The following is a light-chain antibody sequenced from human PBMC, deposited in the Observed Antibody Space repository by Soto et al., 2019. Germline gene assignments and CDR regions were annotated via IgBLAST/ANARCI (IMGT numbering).Light chain of an antibody. V-gene: IGLV4-60*02. CDR3: ETSDSNTHTV. CDR1: SGHSSYI. CDR2: LEGSGSY. J-gene: IGLJ3*02. Sequence: QLVLTQSSSASASLGSSVKLTCTLSSGHSSYIIAWHQQQPGKAPRYLMKLEGSGSYNKGSGVPDRFSGSSSGADRYLTISNLQFEDEADYYCETSDSNTHTVFGGGTKVTVL.